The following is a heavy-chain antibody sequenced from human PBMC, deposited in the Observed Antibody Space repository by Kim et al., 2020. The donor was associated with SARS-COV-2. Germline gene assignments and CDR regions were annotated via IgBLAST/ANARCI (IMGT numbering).Heavy chain of an antibody. Sequence: SETLSLTCTQYGGSLSGYFWRWIRLPPGRGLEWIGEISHSETTNYNASLKSRVTISIDTSKKEISLRLNSLTAADTATYYCARGFIGIVAVPPAPDYEYYRYSLDVWGQGTTVTV. V-gene: IGHV4-34*01. CDR3: ARGFIGIVAVPPAPDYEYYRYSLDV. CDR1: GGSLSGYF. CDR2: ISHSETT. D-gene: IGHD2-2*01. J-gene: IGHJ6*02.